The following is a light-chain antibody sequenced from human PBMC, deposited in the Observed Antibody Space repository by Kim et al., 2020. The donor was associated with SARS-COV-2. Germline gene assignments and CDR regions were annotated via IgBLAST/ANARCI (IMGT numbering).Light chain of an antibody. V-gene: IGKV1-5*01. J-gene: IGKJ1*01. Sequence: IQMTQSPSTLSASVGDRVTITCRASESVSGWVAWYQQKPGKAPNVLIFDASTLYNGVPSRFSGSGSGTEFTLTISSLQPDDVATYYCQQYDSYSRTFGQGTKVEIK. CDR1: ESVSGW. CDR3: QQYDSYSRT. CDR2: DAS.